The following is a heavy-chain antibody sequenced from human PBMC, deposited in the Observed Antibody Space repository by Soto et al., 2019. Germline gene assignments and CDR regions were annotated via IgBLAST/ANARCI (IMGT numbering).Heavy chain of an antibody. J-gene: IGHJ6*02. CDR3: ANDYGDYAGNYYYGMDV. V-gene: IGHV1-69*06. D-gene: IGHD4-17*01. Sequence: QVQLVQSGAEVKKPGSSVKVSCKASGGTFSSYAISWVRQAPGQGLEWRGGIIPIFGTANYAQKFKGRVTITADKSTSTAYMELSSLRSEDTAVYYCANDYGDYAGNYYYGMDVWGQGTTVTVSS. CDR1: GGTFSSYA. CDR2: IIPIFGTA.